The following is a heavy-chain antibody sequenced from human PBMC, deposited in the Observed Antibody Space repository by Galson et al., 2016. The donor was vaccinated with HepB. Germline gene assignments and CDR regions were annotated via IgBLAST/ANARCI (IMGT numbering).Heavy chain of an antibody. Sequence: SLRLSCAASGFNFNSYAMNWVRQSPGKGLELVAVISYDGSNEYYADSVKGRFTISRDDSKNTLYLQMNSLRGEDTGVYYCARKGGTAGTTWGWIDAWGQGRLVTVSS. J-gene: IGHJ5*02. CDR1: GFNFNSYA. V-gene: IGHV3-30*04. D-gene: IGHD1-1*01. CDR3: ARKGGTAGTTWGWIDA. CDR2: ISYDGSNE.